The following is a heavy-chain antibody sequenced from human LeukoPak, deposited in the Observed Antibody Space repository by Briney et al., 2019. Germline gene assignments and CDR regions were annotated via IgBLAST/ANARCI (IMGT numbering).Heavy chain of an antibody. J-gene: IGHJ5*02. CDR3: AREGSNTSTMYWFDP. V-gene: IGHV4-4*02. Sequence: SGTLSLTCTVSGDSFSSTHWWSWLRQPPGKGLEWIGEIHHTGTTNYTPSHKRLITIAVNRSKNQFSLKVTSVTAADTAVYYCAREGSNTSTMYWFDPWGQGSLVTVSS. D-gene: IGHD2-15*01. CDR1: GDSFSSTHW. CDR2: IHHTGTT.